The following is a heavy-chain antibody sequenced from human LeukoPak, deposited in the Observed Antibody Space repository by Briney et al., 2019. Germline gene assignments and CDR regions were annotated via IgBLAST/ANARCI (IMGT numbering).Heavy chain of an antibody. CDR2: IYTSGST. J-gene: IGHJ6*03. Sequence: PSQTLSLTCTVSGGSISSGSYYWSWIRQPAGKGLEWIGRIYTSGSTNYNPSLKSRVTISVDTSKNQFSLKLSSVTAADTAVYYCARVWPDYYYYYMDVWGKGITVTVSS. CDR3: ARVWPDYYYYYMDV. CDR1: GGSISSGSYY. V-gene: IGHV4-61*02.